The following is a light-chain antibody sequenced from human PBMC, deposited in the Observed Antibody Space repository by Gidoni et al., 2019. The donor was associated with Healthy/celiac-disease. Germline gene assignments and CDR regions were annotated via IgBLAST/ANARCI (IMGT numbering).Light chain of an antibody. Sequence: DIKRTQSPSSLSASVGDRVTITCRASQSISSYLNWYQQKPGKAPKLLIYAASSLQSGVPSRFSGSGSGTDFTLTISSLQPEDFATYYCQQSYSTPITFGPGTKVDIK. CDR3: QQSYSTPIT. CDR1: QSISSY. CDR2: AAS. V-gene: IGKV1-39*01. J-gene: IGKJ3*01.